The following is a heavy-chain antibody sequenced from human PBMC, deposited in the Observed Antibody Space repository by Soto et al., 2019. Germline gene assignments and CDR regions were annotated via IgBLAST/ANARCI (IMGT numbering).Heavy chain of an antibody. J-gene: IGHJ4*02. V-gene: IGHV3-23*01. CDR2: ISGSGGST. D-gene: IGHD3-3*01. CDR1: GFAFSSYA. Sequence: QPGGSLRLSCAASGFAFSSYAMSWVRQAPGKGLEWVSAISGSGGSTYYADSVKGRFTISRDNSKNTLYLQMNSLRAEDTAVYYCAKDFTIFGVVIMDYWGQGTLVTVSS. CDR3: AKDFTIFGVVIMDY.